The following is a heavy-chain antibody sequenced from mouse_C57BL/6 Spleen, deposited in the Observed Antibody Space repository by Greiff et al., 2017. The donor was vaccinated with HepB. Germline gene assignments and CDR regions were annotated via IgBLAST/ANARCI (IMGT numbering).Heavy chain of an antibody. CDR3: AKTPDYDGYYFDY. CDR1: GFSLTSYG. CDR2: IWRGGST. D-gene: IGHD2-4*01. Sequence: QVQLQQSGPGLVQPSQSLSITCTVSGFSLTSYGVHWVRQSPGKGLEWLGVIWRGGSTDYNAAFMSRLSITKDNSKSQVFFKMNCLQADDTAIYYCAKTPDYDGYYFDYWGQGTTLTVSS. V-gene: IGHV2-5*01. J-gene: IGHJ2*01.